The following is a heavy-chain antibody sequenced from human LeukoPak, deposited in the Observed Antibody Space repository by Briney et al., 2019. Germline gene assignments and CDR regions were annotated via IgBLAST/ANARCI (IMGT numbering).Heavy chain of an antibody. J-gene: IGHJ3*01. CDR3: AKDRAYPNDVFDV. Sequence: GGSPRLSCAVSGFTLTTYAMSWVRQAPGKGLEWVSAISGSGGVTWYADSVKGRFSISRDTSKNTLFLQMNSLRADDTALYYCAKDRAYPNDVFDVWGQGTMVTVS. CDR2: ISGSGGVT. V-gene: IGHV3-23*01. CDR1: GFTLTTYA. D-gene: IGHD2-21*01.